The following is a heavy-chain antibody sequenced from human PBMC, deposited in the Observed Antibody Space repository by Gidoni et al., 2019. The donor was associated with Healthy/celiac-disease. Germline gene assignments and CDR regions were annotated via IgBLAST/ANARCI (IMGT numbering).Heavy chain of an antibody. CDR2: IYYSGST. CDR3: ARERGGYGDQPSLDY. CDR1: GGSISSGGYY. Sequence: QVQLQESGPGLVKPSQTLSLTCTVSGGSISSGGYYWSWIRQHPGQGLEWIGYIYYSGSTYYNPSLKSRVTISVDTSKNQFSLKLSSVTAADTAVYYCARERGGYGDQPSLDYWGQGTLVTVSS. J-gene: IGHJ4*02. V-gene: IGHV4-31*03. D-gene: IGHD4-17*01.